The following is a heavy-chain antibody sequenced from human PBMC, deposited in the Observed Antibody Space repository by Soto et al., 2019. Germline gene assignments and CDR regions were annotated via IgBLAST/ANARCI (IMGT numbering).Heavy chain of an antibody. CDR1: GYTFTSYG. Sequence: ASVKVSCKASGYTFTSYGISWVRQAPGQGLEWMGWISAYNGDTNYAQKLQGRVTMTTDTSTSTAYMELRSLRSDDTAVYYCARDRYYYHSSGYYPPFEYWGQGTRVTVSS. CDR3: ARDRYYYHSSGYYPPFEY. V-gene: IGHV1-18*01. J-gene: IGHJ4*02. CDR2: ISAYNGDT. D-gene: IGHD3-22*01.